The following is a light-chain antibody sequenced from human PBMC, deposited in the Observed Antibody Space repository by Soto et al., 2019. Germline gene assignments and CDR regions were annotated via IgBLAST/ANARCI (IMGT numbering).Light chain of an antibody. CDR2: AAS. Sequence: DIQMTQSPSSLSASVGDRVTITCRASQSISSYLNWYQQKPGKAPKLLIYAASSLQSGVPSRFIGSGSGTDFTLTISSLQREDFATYYCQQSYSTPWGFTFGPGTKVDIK. CDR3: QQSYSTPWGFT. V-gene: IGKV1-39*01. CDR1: QSISSY. J-gene: IGKJ3*01.